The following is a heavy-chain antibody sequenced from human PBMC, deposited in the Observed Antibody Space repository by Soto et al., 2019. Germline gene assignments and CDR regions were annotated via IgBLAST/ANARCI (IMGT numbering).Heavy chain of an antibody. Sequence: ASVKVSCKASGYTFTSYDINWVRQATGQGLEWMGWMNPNSGNTGYAQKFQGRVTMTRNTSISTAYMELSSLRSEDTAVYYCATDLREYYYGSGRYYTFDYWGQGTLVTVSS. V-gene: IGHV1-8*01. D-gene: IGHD3-10*01. CDR1: GYTFTSYD. CDR3: ATDLREYYYGSGRYYTFDY. CDR2: MNPNSGNT. J-gene: IGHJ4*02.